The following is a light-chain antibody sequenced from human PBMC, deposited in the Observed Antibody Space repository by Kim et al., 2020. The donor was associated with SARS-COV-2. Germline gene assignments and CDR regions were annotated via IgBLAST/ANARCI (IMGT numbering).Light chain of an antibody. CDR2: DVS. V-gene: IGKV3-11*01. Sequence: EIVLTQSPATLSLSPRERATLSCRASQSVSNYLAWYQQKPGQAPRLLIYDVSKRATGIPARFSGSGSGTYFTLTISSLEPEDFAVYYCQQRSNWLLTFGGGTKVDIK. J-gene: IGKJ4*01. CDR1: QSVSNY. CDR3: QQRSNWLLT.